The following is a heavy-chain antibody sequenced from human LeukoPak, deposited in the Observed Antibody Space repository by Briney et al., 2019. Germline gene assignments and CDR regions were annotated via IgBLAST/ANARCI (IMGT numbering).Heavy chain of an antibody. Sequence: GGSLRLSCAASGFTFSTYAMTWVRQAPGKGLEWVSAISGSGVTTHYAGSVKGRFSISRDNSKNTLYLQMDSLRAEDTALYYCAKRVVVGATSPYSDFQDWGQGTLVTVSS. D-gene: IGHD1-26*01. CDR1: GFTFSTYA. CDR2: ISGSGVTT. V-gene: IGHV3-23*01. J-gene: IGHJ1*01. CDR3: AKRVVVGATSPYSDFQD.